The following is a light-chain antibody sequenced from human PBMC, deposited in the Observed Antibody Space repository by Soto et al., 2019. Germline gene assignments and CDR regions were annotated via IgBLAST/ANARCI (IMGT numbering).Light chain of an antibody. CDR1: QNISSY. CDR3: QQSYSTPLT. V-gene: IGKV1-39*01. Sequence: DIQMTQSPSSLSASVGDRVTITCRTSQNISSYLNWYQQKPGKAPKLLIYAASTLQSGIPSRFSGSGSGTDFTLTISSLQPEDFATYYSQQSYSTPLTFGGGTKVEIK. CDR2: AAS. J-gene: IGKJ4*01.